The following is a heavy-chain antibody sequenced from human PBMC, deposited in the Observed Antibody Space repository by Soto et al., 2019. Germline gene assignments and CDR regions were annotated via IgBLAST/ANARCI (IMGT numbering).Heavy chain of an antibody. V-gene: IGHV3-7*01. Sequence: GGSLRLSCAASGFTFSSYWMSWVRQAPGKGLEWVANIKQDGSEKYYVDSVKGRFTISRDNAKNSLYLQMNSLRAEDTAVYYCARDQAVWSGNHYFDYWGQGTLVTVSS. CDR3: ARDQAVWSGNHYFDY. CDR1: GFTFSSYW. CDR2: IKQDGSEK. J-gene: IGHJ4*02. D-gene: IGHD3-3*01.